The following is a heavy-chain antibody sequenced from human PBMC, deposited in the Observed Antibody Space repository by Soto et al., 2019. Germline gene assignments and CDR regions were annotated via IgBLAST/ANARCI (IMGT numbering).Heavy chain of an antibody. V-gene: IGHV3-30*18. J-gene: IGHJ3*02. CDR2: ISYDGSNK. CDR3: AEPLWMWAYCGGDCRGAFDI. D-gene: IGHD2-21*02. Sequence: QVRMVESGGGVVQPGRSLRLFCAASGFTFSSYGMHWVRQAPGKGLEWVAVISYDGSNKYYADSVKGRFTISRDNSKNKLYVQMNSLRAEDTAVYYCAEPLWMWAYCGGDCRGAFDIWGQGRMVAVSS. CDR1: GFTFSSYG.